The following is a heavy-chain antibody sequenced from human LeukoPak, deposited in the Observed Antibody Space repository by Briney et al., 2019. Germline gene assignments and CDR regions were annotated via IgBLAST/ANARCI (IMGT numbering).Heavy chain of an antibody. V-gene: IGHV3-21*01. CDR3: ARVTWLSAAGTEGNFDY. CDR1: GFTFSSYT. J-gene: IGHJ4*02. D-gene: IGHD6-13*01. CDR2: ITSSSSYI. Sequence: GGSLRLSCAASGFTFSSYTMNWVRQAPGKGLEWVSSITSSSSYIYYADSVKGRFTISRDNAKNSLYLRMDSLRAEDTAVYYCARVTWLSAAGTEGNFDYWGQGTLVTVSS.